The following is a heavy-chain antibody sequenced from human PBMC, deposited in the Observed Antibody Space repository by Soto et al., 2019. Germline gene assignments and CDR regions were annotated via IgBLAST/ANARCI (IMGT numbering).Heavy chain of an antibody. CDR2: FDPEDGET. Sequence: ASVKVSCKVSGYTLTELSMHWVRQAPGKGLEWMGGFDPEDGETIYAQKFQGRVTMTEDTSTDTAYMELSSLRSEDTAVYYCARDMKYYDFWSGSLRAFDIWGQGTMVTVSS. V-gene: IGHV1-24*01. D-gene: IGHD3-3*01. CDR1: GYTLTELS. J-gene: IGHJ3*02. CDR3: ARDMKYYDFWSGSLRAFDI.